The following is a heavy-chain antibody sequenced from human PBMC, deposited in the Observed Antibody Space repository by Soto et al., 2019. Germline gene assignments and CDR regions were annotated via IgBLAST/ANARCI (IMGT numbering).Heavy chain of an antibody. Sequence: SXKVSFKASGYTXNGYYMDLVRQAPGQGLEWMGWINPNSCGTNYAQKFQGRVTMTRYTSISTAYMELSSLKTEDTAVYYCTTLTLSLVTRFDYWGQGNLVTVSS. D-gene: IGHD4-4*01. V-gene: IGHV1-2*02. CDR1: GYTXNGYY. J-gene: IGHJ4*02. CDR3: TTLTLSLVTRFDY. CDR2: INPNSCGT.